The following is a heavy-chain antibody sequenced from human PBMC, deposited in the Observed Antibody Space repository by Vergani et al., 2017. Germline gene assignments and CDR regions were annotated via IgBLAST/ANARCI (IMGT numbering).Heavy chain of an antibody. CDR2: IYNSGNG. CDR3: ARTESFILRYFHWAL. V-gene: IGHV4-39*01. J-gene: IGHJ4*02. CDR1: GDSIISRSYY. Sequence: QMQLQESGPGLVKASETLSLTCTVSGDSIISRSYYWGWIRQPPGKGLEWIGSIYNSGNGDSSSSLKSRVTISVDTSKNQFSLEVTSVTAADTAIYFCARTESFILRYFHWALWGQGTLVTVSS. D-gene: IGHD3-9*01.